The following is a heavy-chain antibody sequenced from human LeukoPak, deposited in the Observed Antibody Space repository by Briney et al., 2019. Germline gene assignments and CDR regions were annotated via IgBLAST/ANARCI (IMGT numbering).Heavy chain of an antibody. Sequence: KPSETLSLTCTVSGGSISSYFWSWIRHPPGNGLEGIAYIYYSGSTNYNPSLKSRVTISVDTSKNEFSLKLSSVTAADTAVYYCARSATFGPDAFDFWGQGTMVTVSS. CDR2: IYYSGST. D-gene: IGHD3-10*01. V-gene: IGHV4-59*01. J-gene: IGHJ3*01. CDR3: ARSATFGPDAFDF. CDR1: GGSISSYF.